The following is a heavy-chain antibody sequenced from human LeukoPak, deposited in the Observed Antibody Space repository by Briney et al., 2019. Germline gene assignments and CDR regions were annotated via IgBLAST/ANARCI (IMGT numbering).Heavy chain of an antibody. CDR2: ISAYNGNT. V-gene: IGHV1-18*04. J-gene: IGHJ4*02. Sequence: GASVKVSCKASGYTFTSYYMHWVRQAPGQGLEWMGWISAYNGNTNYAQKFQGRVTMTTDTSTNTVYMELRSLRSDDTAVYYCAIHGSGSYYFDYWGQGTLLTVSS. CDR3: AIHGSGSYYFDY. D-gene: IGHD3-10*01. CDR1: GYTFTSYY.